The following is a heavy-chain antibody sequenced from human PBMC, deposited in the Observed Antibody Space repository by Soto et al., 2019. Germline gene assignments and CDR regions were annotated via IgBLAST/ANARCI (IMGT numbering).Heavy chain of an antibody. J-gene: IGHJ6*02. CDR3: ARDPSTATTWGYGMDV. D-gene: IGHD4-17*01. V-gene: IGHV4-31*03. CDR2: IYYSGST. Sequence: QVQLQESGPGLVKPSQTLALTCTVSGGSINSGGYYWSWIRQHPGKGLEWIGHIYYSGSTDYNPSLKSRVSILIDTSKNQFSLKLSSVTAADTAVYYCARDPSTATTWGYGMDVWGQGTTVTVS. CDR1: GGSINSGGYY.